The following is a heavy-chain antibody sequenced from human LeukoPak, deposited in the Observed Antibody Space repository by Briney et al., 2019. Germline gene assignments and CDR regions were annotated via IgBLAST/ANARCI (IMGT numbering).Heavy chain of an antibody. Sequence: SETLSLTCTVSGGSISSSSYYWGWIRQPPGKGLEWIGSIYYSGSTYYNPSLKSRVTISVDTSKNQLSLKLSSVTAADTAVYYCARHRSAGISHAFDYWGQGILVTVSS. V-gene: IGHV4-39*01. CDR3: ARHRSAGISHAFDY. CDR1: GGSISSSSYY. CDR2: IYYSGST. J-gene: IGHJ4*02. D-gene: IGHD1-14*01.